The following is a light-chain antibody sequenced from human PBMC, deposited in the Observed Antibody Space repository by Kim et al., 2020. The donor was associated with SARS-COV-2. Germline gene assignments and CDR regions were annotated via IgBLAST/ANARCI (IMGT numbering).Light chain of an antibody. CDR1: QSVNSSH. Sequence: PGERATLSSRASQSVNSSHLAWYQQKTGQAPRLLMYGTSSRATDIPDRFSGSGSGTDFTLTISRLEPEDFAVYYCQQYGRSPLTFGGGTKVDIK. J-gene: IGKJ4*01. V-gene: IGKV3-20*01. CDR2: GTS. CDR3: QQYGRSPLT.